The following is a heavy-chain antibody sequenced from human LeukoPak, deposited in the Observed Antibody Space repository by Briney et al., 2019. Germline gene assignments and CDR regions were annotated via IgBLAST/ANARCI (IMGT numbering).Heavy chain of an antibody. Sequence: GGSLRLSCAASGFTFSSYAMSWVRQAPGKGLEWVSAISGSGGSTYYADSVKGRFTISRDNSKNTLYLQMNSLRAEDTAVYYCAKDHGSSGYYRRFDYWGQGTLVTVSS. V-gene: IGHV3-23*01. J-gene: IGHJ4*02. CDR3: AKDHGSSGYYRRFDY. CDR2: ISGSGGST. D-gene: IGHD3-22*01. CDR1: GFTFSSYA.